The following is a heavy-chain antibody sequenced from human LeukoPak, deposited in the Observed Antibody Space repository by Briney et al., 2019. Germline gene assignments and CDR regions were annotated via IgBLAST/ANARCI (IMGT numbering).Heavy chain of an antibody. CDR1: GFTFSSYA. V-gene: IGHV3-23*01. Sequence: GGSLRLSCAASGFTFSSYAMSWVRQAPGKGLEWVSAISGSGGSTYYADSVKGRFTISRDNSKNTLYLQINSLRAEDTAVYYCAKEGGYDILTGYYAPDFDYWGQGTLVTVSS. J-gene: IGHJ4*02. CDR2: ISGSGGST. D-gene: IGHD3-9*01. CDR3: AKEGGYDILTGYYAPDFDY.